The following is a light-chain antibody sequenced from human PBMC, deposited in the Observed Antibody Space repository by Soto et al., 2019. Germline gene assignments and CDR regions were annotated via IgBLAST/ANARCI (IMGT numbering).Light chain of an antibody. CDR3: QQHGTSPIT. CDR1: QTVIHNY. Sequence: EIVLTQSPDTLSLSPGETATLSCRASQTVIHNYLAWHQQKPGQTPRLLVYGASSRATGIPDRFSGSGSGTDFTLPISRLEPEDLEVYYCQQHGTSPITFGQGTRLEIK. CDR2: GAS. V-gene: IGKV3-20*01. J-gene: IGKJ5*01.